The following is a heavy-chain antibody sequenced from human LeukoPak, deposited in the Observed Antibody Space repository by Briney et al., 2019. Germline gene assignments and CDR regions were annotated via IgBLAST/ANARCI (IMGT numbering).Heavy chain of an antibody. CDR2: IYYSGST. CDR3: AREGRSSWGYYGSGSRDAFDI. Sequence: PSETLSLTCTVSGGSISSYYWSWIRQPPGKGLEWIGYIYYSGSTNYNPSLKSRVTISVDTSKNQFSLKLSSVTAADTAVYYCAREGRSSWGYYGSGSRDAFDIWGQGTMVTVSS. V-gene: IGHV4-59*12. J-gene: IGHJ3*02. D-gene: IGHD3-10*01. CDR1: GGSISSYY.